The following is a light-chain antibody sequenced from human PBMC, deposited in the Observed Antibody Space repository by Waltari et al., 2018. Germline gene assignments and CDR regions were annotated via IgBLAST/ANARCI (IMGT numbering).Light chain of an antibody. V-gene: IGLV2-14*03. J-gene: IGLJ2*01. CDR1: IRDIGAYNH. CDR2: DVS. Sequence: QSALTQPASVSGSPGQSITISCPGTIRDIGAYNHVSWYQQYPGQAPKLLIFDVSDRPPGVFDRFSGSKSGNTASLTISGLQAEDEADYYCSSFTTSSSWIFGGGTKLTVL. CDR3: SSFTTSSSWI.